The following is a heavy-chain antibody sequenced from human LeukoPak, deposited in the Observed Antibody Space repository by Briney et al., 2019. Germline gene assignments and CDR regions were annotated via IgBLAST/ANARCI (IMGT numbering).Heavy chain of an antibody. CDR2: INPNSGGT. Sequence: GASVNVSCKASGYTFTGYYMHWGRQAPGQGLEWMGWINPNSGGTNYAQKFQGRVTMTRDTSTSTAYLELSRLRSDGTAVYYCARDNWSQEGLYDSSVDWGQGTLVTVSS. CDR1: GYTFTGYY. D-gene: IGHD3-22*01. CDR3: ARDNWSQEGLYDSSVD. V-gene: IGHV1-2*02. J-gene: IGHJ4*02.